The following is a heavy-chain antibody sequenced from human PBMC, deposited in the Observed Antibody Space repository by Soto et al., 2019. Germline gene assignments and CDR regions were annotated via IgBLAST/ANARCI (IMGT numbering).Heavy chain of an antibody. CDR2: IDPSDSYT. CDR1: GYSFTSYW. V-gene: IGHV5-10-1*01. CDR3: ARNKRDYGWFDP. D-gene: IGHD4-17*01. J-gene: IGHJ5*02. Sequence: GESLKISCKGSGYSFTSYWISWVRQMPGTGLEWMGRIDPSDSYTNYSPSFQGHVTISADKSISTAYLQWSSLKASDTAMYYCARNKRDYGWFDPWGQGTLVTVSS.